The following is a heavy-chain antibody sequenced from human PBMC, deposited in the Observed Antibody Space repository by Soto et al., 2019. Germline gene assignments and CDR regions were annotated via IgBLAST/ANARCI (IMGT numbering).Heavy chain of an antibody. J-gene: IGHJ4*02. Sequence: QVHLVESGGGLVKPGESLRLSCVASGFTFSDHYMSWIRQAPGKGLEWVSYIKSGDIYYADSVKGRFTISRDSAKNSGYLQMDDLRAEDTAVYYCARGHYGLDYWGQGTLVTVSS. CDR2: IKSGDI. D-gene: IGHD4-17*01. CDR3: ARGHYGLDY. CDR1: GFTFSDHY. V-gene: IGHV3-11*01.